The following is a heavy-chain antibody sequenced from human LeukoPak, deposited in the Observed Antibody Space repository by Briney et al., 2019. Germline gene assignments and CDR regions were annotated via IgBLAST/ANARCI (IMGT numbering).Heavy chain of an antibody. V-gene: IGHV4-59*01. CDR3: ARGDYDLIHY. CDR1: GGSISSYY. D-gene: IGHD3-22*01. Sequence: PSETLSLTCTVTGGSISSYYWSCIRQPPGKGLEWIGYIYYSGHTNYNPSLKIRVTISVDPSKNQFSLKLTSVTAADTAVYYCARGDYDLIHYWGQGTLVTVSS. CDR2: IYYSGHT. J-gene: IGHJ4*02.